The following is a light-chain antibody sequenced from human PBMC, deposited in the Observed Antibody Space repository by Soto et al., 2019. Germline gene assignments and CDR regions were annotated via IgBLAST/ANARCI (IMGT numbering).Light chain of an antibody. V-gene: IGKV3-20*01. J-gene: IGKJ3*01. CDR3: QQYATSARLT. CDR1: QSVSSNY. Sequence: EIVLTQSPGTLSWSPGERATLSCRASQSVSSNYLAWYQQKPGQSPRLLIYGASSRANGIPDRFSGSGSGTDFTLTINGLEPKDFAVYYCQQYATSARLTFGPGTKVDI. CDR2: GAS.